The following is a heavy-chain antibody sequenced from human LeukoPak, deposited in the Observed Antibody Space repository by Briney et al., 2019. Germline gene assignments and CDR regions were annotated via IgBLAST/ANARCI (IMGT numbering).Heavy chain of an antibody. CDR3: ARGGHYDSSANYFDL. J-gene: IGHJ4*02. Sequence: GGSLRLSCAASGFTFSSYAMHWVRQAPGKGLEWVAVISHDGSNKYYADSVKGRFTISRDNSENTLYLEMNSLRAEDTAMNYCARGGHYDSSANYFDLWGQGTLVTVSS. V-gene: IGHV3-30-3*01. CDR2: ISHDGSNK. CDR1: GFTFSSYA. D-gene: IGHD3-22*01.